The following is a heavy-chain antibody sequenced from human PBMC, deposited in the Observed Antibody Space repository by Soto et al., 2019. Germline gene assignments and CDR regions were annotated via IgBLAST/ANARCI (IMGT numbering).Heavy chain of an antibody. V-gene: IGHV3-30*18. CDR3: ANGVQWYSSNWYNRNLDYYGLDV. CDR2: ISYDGGNK. D-gene: IGHD6-13*01. CDR1: GFTFSSYG. Sequence: QVQLVESGGGVVQPGRSLRLSCVASGFTFSSYGMHWVRQAPGKGLEWMAVISYDGGNKYYADSVKGRFTISRDNSNHTLYLKMNSLRAEDTALYCCANGVQWYSSNWYNRNLDYYGLDVWGQGTTVTVSS. J-gene: IGHJ6*02.